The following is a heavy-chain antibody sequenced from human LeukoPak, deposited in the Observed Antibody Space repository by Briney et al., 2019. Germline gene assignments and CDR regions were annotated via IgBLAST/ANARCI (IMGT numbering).Heavy chain of an antibody. V-gene: IGHV3-7*01. D-gene: IGHD1-26*01. CDR3: ASAPLGSTRP. CDR2: IKQDGSDK. CDR1: GFTFSNYW. Sequence: GGSLRLSCAASGFTFSNYWMNWVRQAPGKGLEWVANIKQDGSDKHYVDPVKGRFTISRDNAKNSLFLQMNSLSAEDTAVYYCASAPLGSTRPWGQGTLVTVSS. J-gene: IGHJ5*02.